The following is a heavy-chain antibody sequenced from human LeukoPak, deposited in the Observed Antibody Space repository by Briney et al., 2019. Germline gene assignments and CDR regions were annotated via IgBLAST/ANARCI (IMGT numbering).Heavy chain of an antibody. CDR3: AKGDGITGTTEGVFDY. Sequence: GGSLRLSCAASGFTFDDYAMHWVWQAPGKGLEWVSGISWNSGSIGYADSVKGRFTISRGNAKNSLYLQMYSLRAEDTALYYCAKGDGITGTTEGVFDYWGQGTLVTVSS. V-gene: IGHV3-9*01. CDR2: ISWNSGSI. D-gene: IGHD1-7*01. J-gene: IGHJ4*02. CDR1: GFTFDDYA.